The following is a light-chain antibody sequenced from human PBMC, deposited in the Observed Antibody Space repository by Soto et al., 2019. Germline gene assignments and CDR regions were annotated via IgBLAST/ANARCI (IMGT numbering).Light chain of an antibody. CDR2: EVS. J-gene: IGLJ1*01. Sequence: SALTQPASVSGSPGQSITISCSGTSSDVGGYNYVSWYQQHPGKAPKLMIYEVSKRPSGVSDRFSGSKSGNTASLTISGLQAADEADYYCSSYTRSSPYVFGTGTKVTVL. CDR1: SSDVGGYNY. V-gene: IGLV2-14*01. CDR3: SSYTRSSPYV.